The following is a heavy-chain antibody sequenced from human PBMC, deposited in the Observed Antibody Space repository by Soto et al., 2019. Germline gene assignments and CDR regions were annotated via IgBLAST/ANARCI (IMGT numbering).Heavy chain of an antibody. V-gene: IGHV1-18*01. CDR1: GYTFTSYG. D-gene: IGHD3-22*01. J-gene: IGHJ4*02. CDR2: ISAYNGNT. CDR3: ARAARRAYYYDSSAYYYEPEVDY. Sequence: QVQLVQSGAEVKKPGASVKVSCKASGYTFTSYGISWVRQAPGQGLEWMGWISAYNGNTSYAQKLQGRVTMTTDTSTSTAYMELRSLRSDDTAVAYCARAARRAYYYDSSAYYYEPEVDYWGRGTLVTVSS.